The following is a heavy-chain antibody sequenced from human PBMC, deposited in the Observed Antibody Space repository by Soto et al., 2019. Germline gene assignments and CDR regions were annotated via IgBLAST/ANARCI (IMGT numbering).Heavy chain of an antibody. Sequence: EVQLLESGGGLVQPGGSLRLSCAASGFTFSSYAMSWVRQAPGKGLEWVSAISGSGGSTYYADSVKGRFTISRDNPKNTLYLQMNSLRAEDTAVYYCAKSRGLRPDAFDIWGQGTMVTVSS. D-gene: IGHD5-12*01. CDR3: AKSRGLRPDAFDI. CDR1: GFTFSSYA. CDR2: ISGSGGST. V-gene: IGHV3-23*01. J-gene: IGHJ3*02.